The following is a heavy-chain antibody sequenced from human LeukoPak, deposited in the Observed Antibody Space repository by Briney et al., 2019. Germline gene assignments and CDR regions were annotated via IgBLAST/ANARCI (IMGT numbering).Heavy chain of an antibody. J-gene: IGHJ4*02. Sequence: PSETLSLTCTVSGGSISGSNYYWGWIRQPPGKGLEWIGSMYYSGSTYYNPSLKSRVTISADTSKNQFSLKLSSVTAADTAVYYCARQRYFDWLPDYWGQGTLVTVSS. CDR3: ARQRYFDWLPDY. CDR2: MYYSGST. CDR1: GGSISGSNYY. V-gene: IGHV4-39*01. D-gene: IGHD3-9*01.